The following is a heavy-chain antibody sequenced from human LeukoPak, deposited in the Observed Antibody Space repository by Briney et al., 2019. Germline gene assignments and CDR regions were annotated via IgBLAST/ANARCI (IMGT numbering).Heavy chain of an antibody. D-gene: IGHD1-26*01. J-gene: IGHJ4*02. CDR1: GFTFSSNS. CDR3: ARDRWVGATRGTFDC. V-gene: IGHV3-21*01. CDR2: ITSSSSYI. Sequence: SWGSLRLSCAASGFTFSSNSMNWVRKAPGKELEWVTYITSSSSYIYYADSGKGRFTISRDNAKNSLYLQMNSLRAEDTAVYYCARDRWVGATRGTFDCWGQGTLVTVSS.